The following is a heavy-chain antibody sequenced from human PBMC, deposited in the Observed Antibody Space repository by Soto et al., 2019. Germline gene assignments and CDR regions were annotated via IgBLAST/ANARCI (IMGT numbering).Heavy chain of an antibody. CDR1: GFTFSNYG. Sequence: QVQLVESGGGVVQPGRSLRLSCVASGFTFSNYGMHWVRQAPGKGLEWVAVISYDGSNKYYADSMKGQFTISRDNSKNTLYLQMNSLRAEDTAVYYCAKSVIGHGNFDLWGRGTLVTVSS. V-gene: IGHV3-30*18. J-gene: IGHJ2*01. CDR2: ISYDGSNK. CDR3: AKSVIGHGNFDL.